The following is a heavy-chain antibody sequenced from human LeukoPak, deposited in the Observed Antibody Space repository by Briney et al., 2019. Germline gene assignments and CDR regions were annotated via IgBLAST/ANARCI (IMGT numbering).Heavy chain of an antibody. J-gene: IGHJ4*02. CDR3: ARRLRFLEWLSGTAGFDY. V-gene: IGHV4-34*01. CDR1: GGSFSGYY. Sequence: PSETLSLTCAVYGGSFSGYYWSWIRQPPGKGLEWIGEINHSGSTNYNPSLKSRVTISVDTSKNQFSLKLSSVTAADTAVYYCARRLRFLEWLSGTAGFDYWGQGTLVTVSS. D-gene: IGHD3-3*01. CDR2: INHSGST.